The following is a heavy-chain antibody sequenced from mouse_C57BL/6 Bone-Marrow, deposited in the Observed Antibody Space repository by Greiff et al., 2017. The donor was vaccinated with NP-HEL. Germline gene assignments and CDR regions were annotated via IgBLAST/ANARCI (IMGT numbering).Heavy chain of an antibody. CDR3: TGDGDY. V-gene: IGHV14-4*01. J-gene: IGHJ2*01. CDR1: GFNIKDDY. CDR2: IDPENGDT. D-gene: IGHD2-3*01. Sequence: VQLQQSGAELVRPGASVKLSCTASGFNIKDDYMHWVKQRPEQGLEWIGWIDPENGDTEYASNFQGKATITADTSSNTAYLQLSSLTSADTAVYYRTGDGDYWGKGTTLTVSS.